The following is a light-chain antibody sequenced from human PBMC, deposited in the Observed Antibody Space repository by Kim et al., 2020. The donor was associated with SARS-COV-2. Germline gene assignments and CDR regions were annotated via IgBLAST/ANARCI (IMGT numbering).Light chain of an antibody. Sequence: QSALTQPRSVSGSPGQTVTISCTGTSSDVGRYDSVSWYQQHPGRAPKVMIYDVSERPTGVPDRFSGSKSGNTASLTISGLQAEDEAEYYCCSKAGSYILVFGTGTKVTVL. CDR1: SSDVGRYDS. CDR2: DVS. V-gene: IGLV2-11*01. J-gene: IGLJ1*01. CDR3: CSKAGSYILV.